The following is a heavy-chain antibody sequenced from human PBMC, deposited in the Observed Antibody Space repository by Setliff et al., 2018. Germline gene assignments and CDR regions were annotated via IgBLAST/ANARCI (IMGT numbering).Heavy chain of an antibody. CDR3: VKDRGTNWSEGFDS. J-gene: IGHJ4*02. CDR2: ISDSGASK. CDR1: GVTFTNYA. V-gene: IGHV3-23*01. D-gene: IGHD7-27*01. Sequence: GGSLRLSCAASGVTFTNYAMSWVRQAPGKGLEWVSEISDSGASKYYADSVMGRFSISRDNSKNTLSLQMNSLRAEDTAVYYCVKDRGTNWSEGFDSWGQGTLVTVSS.